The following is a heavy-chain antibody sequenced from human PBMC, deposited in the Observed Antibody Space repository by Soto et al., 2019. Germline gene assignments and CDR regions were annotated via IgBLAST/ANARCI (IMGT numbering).Heavy chain of an antibody. CDR2: IYPGDSDT. CDR1: GYSFTSYL. J-gene: IGHJ1*01. D-gene: IGHD3-22*01. V-gene: IGHV5-51*01. CDR3: ERLYDGFFQQ. Sequence: XESLKISWQCSGYSFTSYLIGVVRQMPGKGLEWMGIIYPGDSDTRYSPSFQGQVTISVDKSISTAYLQWSSLKASGTAMYYCERLYDGFFQQWGQGTLVTVSS.